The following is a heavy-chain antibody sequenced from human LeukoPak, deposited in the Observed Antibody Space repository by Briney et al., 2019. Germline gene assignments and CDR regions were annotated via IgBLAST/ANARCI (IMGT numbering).Heavy chain of an antibody. V-gene: IGHV3-23*01. D-gene: IGHD1-26*01. CDR2: ISGSGGST. Sequence: GGSLRLSCAASGFTFSSYAMSWVRQAPGKGLEWVSAISGSGGSTYYADSVKGRFTISRDSAKNSLYLQMNGLRAEDTAVYFCSRGGADYSFDVWGHGTMVTVSS. J-gene: IGHJ3*01. CDR1: GFTFSSYA. CDR3: SRGGADYSFDV.